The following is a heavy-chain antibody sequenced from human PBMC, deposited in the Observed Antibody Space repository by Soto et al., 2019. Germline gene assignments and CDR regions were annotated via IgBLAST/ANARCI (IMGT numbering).Heavy chain of an antibody. CDR2: SSGSGGNT. CDR3: AKDRDFWGGDYKHRGFDC. D-gene: IGHD3-3*01. J-gene: IGHJ4*02. V-gene: IGHV3-23*01. CDR1: GFSFSNYA. Sequence: EVQLLESGGGLVQPGGSLRLSCAASGFSFSNYAMSWVRQAPGKGLEWVSASSGSGGNTYFADSVKGRFTISRDSSKNTRYLQMNSLRAEDTAVYYCAKDRDFWGGDYKHRGFDCWGQGTLVTVSS.